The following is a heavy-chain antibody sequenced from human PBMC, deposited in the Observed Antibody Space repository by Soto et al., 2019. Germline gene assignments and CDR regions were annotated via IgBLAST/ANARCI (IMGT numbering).Heavy chain of an antibody. Sequence: QITLKESGPTLVKPTQTLTLTCTFSGFSLTTSGVGVGWIRQPPGKALEWLALLYWDDDKRYSPSLKSRLTITKDTSKNQVVLTMTNMDPVDTATYYCAQSPQLGSDWYVDFWGQGTLVTVSS. CDR2: LYWDDDK. CDR1: GFSLTTSGVG. J-gene: IGHJ4*02. V-gene: IGHV2-5*02. CDR3: AQSPQLGSDWYVDF. D-gene: IGHD3-9*01.